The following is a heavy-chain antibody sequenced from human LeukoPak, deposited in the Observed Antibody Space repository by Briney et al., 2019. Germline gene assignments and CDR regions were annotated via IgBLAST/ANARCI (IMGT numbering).Heavy chain of an antibody. CDR3: AREGGFYRPLDY. V-gene: IGHV4-4*02. CDR1: GGSVTSTNW. D-gene: IGHD3-3*01. Sequence: SETLSLTCGVSGGSVTSTNWWTWVRQPPGKGLEWIGEVHLDGRTNYNPSLKSRLTMSVDLSENHVSLTLTSVTAADTAVYYCAREGGFYRPLDYSGQGTLVTVSS. J-gene: IGHJ4*02. CDR2: VHLDGRT.